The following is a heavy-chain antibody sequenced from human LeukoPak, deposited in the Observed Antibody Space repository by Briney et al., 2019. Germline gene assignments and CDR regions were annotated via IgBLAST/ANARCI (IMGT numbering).Heavy chain of an antibody. CDR2: IKRKTDGGTT. D-gene: IGHD4-17*01. CDR3: TTDGDYGDYAA. V-gene: IGHV3-15*01. Sequence: GGSLRLSCAASGFTFSNAWMSWVRRAPGKGLEWVGRIKRKTDGGTTDYAAPVKGRFTISRDDSKNTLYLQMNSLKTEDTAVYYCTTDGDYGDYAAWGQGTLVTVSS. J-gene: IGHJ5*02. CDR1: GFTFSNAW.